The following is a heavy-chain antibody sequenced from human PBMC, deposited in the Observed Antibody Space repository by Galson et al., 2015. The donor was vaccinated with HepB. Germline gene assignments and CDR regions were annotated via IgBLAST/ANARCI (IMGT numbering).Heavy chain of an antibody. V-gene: IGHV3-23*01. CDR1: GFTFSSYA. D-gene: IGHD3-22*01. Sequence: SLRLSCAASGFTFSSYAMSWVRQAPGKGLEGVSTISRSGGNPYYADSVKGRFTISRDNSKNSLYLQLNGLRAEDTAVYYCAKRSDGSGNKYDFDNWGQGTLVTVSS. CDR2: ISRSGGNP. J-gene: IGHJ4*02. CDR3: AKRSDGSGNKYDFDN.